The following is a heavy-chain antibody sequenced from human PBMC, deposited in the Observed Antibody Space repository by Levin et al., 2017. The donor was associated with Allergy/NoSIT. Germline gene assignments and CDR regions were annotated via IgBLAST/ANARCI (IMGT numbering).Heavy chain of an antibody. D-gene: IGHD4-11*01. CDR2: ISGSGGST. V-gene: IGHV3-23*01. CDR1: GFTFSSYA. Sequence: GESLKISCAASGFTFSSYAMSWVRQAPGKGLEWVSAISGSGGSTYYADSVKGRFTISRDNSKNTLYLQMNSLRAEDTAVYYCAKGNYDDYNYYYYMDVWGKGTTVTVSS. J-gene: IGHJ6*03. CDR3: AKGNYDDYNYYYYMDV.